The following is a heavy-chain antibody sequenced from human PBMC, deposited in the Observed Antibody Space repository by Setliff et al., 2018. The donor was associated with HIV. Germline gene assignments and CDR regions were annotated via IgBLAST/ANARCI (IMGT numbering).Heavy chain of an antibody. J-gene: IGHJ6*03. Sequence: ASVKVSCKASGYTFTSYGISWVRQAPGQGLEWMGWISAYNGNTFYAQKFQGRVAMTSDISTTTAYMELRSLRSDDTAMYYCAKGDLVVIPAAISKYYYYMDVWGKGTSVTVS. CDR2: ISAYNGNT. CDR3: AKGDLVVIPAAISKYYYYMDV. CDR1: GYTFTSYG. V-gene: IGHV1-18*01. D-gene: IGHD2-2*01.